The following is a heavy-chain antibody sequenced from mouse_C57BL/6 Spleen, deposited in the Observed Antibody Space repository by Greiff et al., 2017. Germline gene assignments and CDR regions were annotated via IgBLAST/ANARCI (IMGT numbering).Heavy chain of an antibody. V-gene: IGHV1-15*01. CDR3: MGYYGG. CDR1: GYTFTDYE. J-gene: IGHJ3*01. D-gene: IGHD1-1*01. Sequence: QVQLKQSGAELVRPGASVTLSCKASGYTFTDYEMHWVKQTPVHGLEWIGAIDPETGGTAYNQKFKGKAILTADKSSSTAYMELRSLTSEDSAVYYCMGYYGGWGQGTLVTVSA. CDR2: IDPETGGT.